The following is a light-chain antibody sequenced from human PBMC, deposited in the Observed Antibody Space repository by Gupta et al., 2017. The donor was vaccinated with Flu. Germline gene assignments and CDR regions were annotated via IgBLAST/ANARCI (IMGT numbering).Light chain of an antibody. CDR3: SAWDDNLGRVL. V-gene: IGLV1-47*01. J-gene: IGLJ2*01. Sequence: QSVLTQSPSASGTPGQAMSISSSRSGSNIGGTQVYWYYHVPGTAPQLLIYRSKKRPSGVPERFSGSKSGTSASLAVSGLRSEDEGDYYCSAWDDNLGRVLFGGGTKLTVL. CDR2: RSK. CDR1: GSNIGGTQ.